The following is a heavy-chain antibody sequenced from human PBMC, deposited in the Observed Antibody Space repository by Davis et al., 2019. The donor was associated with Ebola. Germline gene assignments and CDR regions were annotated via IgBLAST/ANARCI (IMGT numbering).Heavy chain of an antibody. V-gene: IGHV3-23*01. D-gene: IGHD6-19*01. J-gene: IGHJ6*04. CDR2: ISGSGGDP. Sequence: PGGSLRLSCAGYGFTFSTYAMTWVCQAPGKGLEWVSRISGSGGDPHYADSVKGRFTISRDNSKNTLYLQMNSLRAEDTAVFYCAKRATVKVAGANYYNAMDVWGKGTTVTVSS. CDR3: AKRATVKVAGANYYNAMDV. CDR1: GFTFSTYA.